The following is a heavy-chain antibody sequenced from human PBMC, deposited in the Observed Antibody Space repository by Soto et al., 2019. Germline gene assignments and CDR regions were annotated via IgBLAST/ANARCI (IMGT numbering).Heavy chain of an antibody. CDR2: IWYDGSNK. CDR1: GFTFSSYG. V-gene: IGHV3-33*01. D-gene: IGHD3-10*01. Sequence: GGSLRLSCAASGFTFSSYGMHWVRQAPGKGLEWVAVIWYDGSNKYYADSVKGRFTISRVNSKNTLYLQMNSLRAEDTAVYYCARAKDVLLWFGEFPYGMDVWGQGTTVTVSS. J-gene: IGHJ6*02. CDR3: ARAKDVLLWFGEFPYGMDV.